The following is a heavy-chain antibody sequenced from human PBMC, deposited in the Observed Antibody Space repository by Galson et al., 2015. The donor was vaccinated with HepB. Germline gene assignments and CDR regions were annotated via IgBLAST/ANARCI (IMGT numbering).Heavy chain of an antibody. CDR1: GDSVSSNSAA. D-gene: IGHD4/OR15-4a*01. J-gene: IGHJ5*02. CDR2: TYYRSKWYN. CDR3: ARDLRMVRTRTAGGWFDP. Sequence: CAISGDSVSSNSAAWNWIRQSPSRGLEWLGRTYYRSKWYNDYAVSVKSRITINPDTSKNQFSLQLNSVTPEDTAVYYCARDLRMVRTRTAGGWFDPWGQGTLVTVSS. V-gene: IGHV6-1*01.